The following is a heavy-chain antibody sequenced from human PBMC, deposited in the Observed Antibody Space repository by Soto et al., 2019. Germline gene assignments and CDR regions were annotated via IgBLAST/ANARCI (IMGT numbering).Heavy chain of an antibody. CDR1: GFTFSTYA. J-gene: IGHJ4*02. CDR2: ISGSAST. V-gene: IGHV3-23*01. D-gene: IGHD3-16*02. CDR3: AKDKDYDLVCGGDRYTSDY. Sequence: EVQLLESGGGLVQPGGSLRLSCAASGFTFSTYAMTWVRQAPGKGLEWVSAISGSASTFYADSVRGRFSIPGDDSKTTVYLKMNGLIGEDTALYYCAKDKDYDLVCGGDRYTSDYWGQGTLVTVSS.